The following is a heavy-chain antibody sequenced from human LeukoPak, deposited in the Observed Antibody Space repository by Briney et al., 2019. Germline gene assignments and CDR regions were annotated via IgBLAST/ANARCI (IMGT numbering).Heavy chain of an antibody. V-gene: IGHV3-7*04. CDR1: GFTFSSYW. J-gene: IGHJ4*02. CDR2: IKQDGSEK. Sequence: GGSLRLSCAASGFTFSSYWMSWVRQAPGKGLEWVANIKQDGSEKYYVDFVKGRFTISRDNAKNSLYLQMNSLRAEDTAVYYCARDRRHPIAVAAHFDYWGQGSLVTVSS. D-gene: IGHD6-19*01. CDR3: ARDRRHPIAVAAHFDY.